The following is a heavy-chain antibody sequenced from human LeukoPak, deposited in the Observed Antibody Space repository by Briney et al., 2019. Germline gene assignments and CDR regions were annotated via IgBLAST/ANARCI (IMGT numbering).Heavy chain of an antibody. D-gene: IGHD3-10*01. CDR3: ARAPSHYYADY. CDR1: GYTFSHYG. V-gene: IGHV3-33*01. Sequence: PGRSLRLSCAASGYTFSHYGMHWVRQAPGKGLEWVAVIWYDGSNKYYADSVKGRFTISRDNSKSTVYLQMDSLRVEDTAVYYCARAPSHYYADYWGQGTLVTVSS. J-gene: IGHJ4*02. CDR2: IWYDGSNK.